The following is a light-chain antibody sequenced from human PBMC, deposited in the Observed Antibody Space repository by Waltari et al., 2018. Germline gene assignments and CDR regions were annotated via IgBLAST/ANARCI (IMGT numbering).Light chain of an antibody. Sequence: QSALTQPASVSGSPGPSITISCPGTSSNIGDYKHVSWYQHHPGRAPKAVIDGVSNRPSGGSNRFSCSKSGNTASLTISGLQPEDEADYYCSSYTSSSTFVIFGGGTKLTVL. CDR2: GVS. J-gene: IGLJ2*01. CDR1: SSNIGDYKH. V-gene: IGLV2-14*03. CDR3: SSYTSSSTFVI.